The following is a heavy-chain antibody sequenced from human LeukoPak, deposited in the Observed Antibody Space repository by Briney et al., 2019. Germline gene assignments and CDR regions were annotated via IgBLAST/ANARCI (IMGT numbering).Heavy chain of an antibody. V-gene: IGHV4-38-2*02. D-gene: IGHD3-3*01. CDR3: ARDLDDVYYDFWSGYSPRDAFDI. Sequence: PSETLSLTCTVSGYSISSGYYWGWIRPPPGKGLEWIGSIYHSGSTYYNPSLKSRVTISVDTSKNHFSLKLSSVTAADTAVYYCARDLDDVYYDFWSGYSPRDAFDIWGQGTMVTVSS. J-gene: IGHJ3*02. CDR1: GYSISSGYY. CDR2: IYHSGST.